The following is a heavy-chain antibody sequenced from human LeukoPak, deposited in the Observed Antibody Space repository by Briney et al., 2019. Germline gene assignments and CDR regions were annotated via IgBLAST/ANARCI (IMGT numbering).Heavy chain of an antibody. Sequence: ASVKVSCKASGYTLTGFYIHWVRQAPGQGLEWMGIINPSGGSTSYAQKFQGRVTMTRDTSTSTVYMELSSLRSEDTAVYYCARDRSQLGYWGQGTLVTVSS. J-gene: IGHJ4*02. D-gene: IGHD6-6*01. CDR3: ARDRSQLGY. CDR1: GYTLTGFY. V-gene: IGHV1-46*01. CDR2: INPSGGST.